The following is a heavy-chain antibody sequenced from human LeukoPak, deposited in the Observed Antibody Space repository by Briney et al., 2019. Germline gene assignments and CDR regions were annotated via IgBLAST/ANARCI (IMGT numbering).Heavy chain of an antibody. Sequence: GGSLRLSCEVSGFTVSSNYVSWVRQAPGKGLEWVSILYSAGSTYYADSVRGRFTISRDSSKKTVCLQMNSLRVEDTAIYYCASGGLGARKFYSDPFHYWGQGTLVTVSS. CDR1: GFTVSSNY. D-gene: IGHD3-16*01. V-gene: IGHV3-53*01. CDR2: LYSAGST. J-gene: IGHJ4*02. CDR3: ASGGLGARKFYSDPFHY.